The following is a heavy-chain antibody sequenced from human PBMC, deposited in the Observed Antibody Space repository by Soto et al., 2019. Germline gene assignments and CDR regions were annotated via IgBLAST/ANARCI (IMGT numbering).Heavy chain of an antibody. D-gene: IGHD3-22*01. V-gene: IGHV1-69*13. CDR1: GGTFSSYA. CDR2: IIPIFGTA. Sequence: GASVKVSCKASGGTFSSYAISWVRQAPGQGLEWMGGIIPIFGTANYAQKFQGRVTITADESTSTAYMELSSLRSEDTAVYYCARGSMIVVDPGFFDHWRQGTLVIVSS. CDR3: ARGSMIVVDPGFFDH. J-gene: IGHJ4*02.